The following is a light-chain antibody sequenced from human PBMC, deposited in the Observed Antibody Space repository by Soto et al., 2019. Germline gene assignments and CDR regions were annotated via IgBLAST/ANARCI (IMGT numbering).Light chain of an antibody. J-gene: IGKJ2*01. V-gene: IGKV1-6*01. Sequence: AIQMTQSPSSLSASVEDRVTLTCRASQGIENDVAWYQQKAGKAPKLLIYAASSLQSGVPSRFSGSGSGTDFTLTISSLQPEDFATYYCLQDYSYPYTFGQGTKLEIK. CDR2: AAS. CDR3: LQDYSYPYT. CDR1: QGIEND.